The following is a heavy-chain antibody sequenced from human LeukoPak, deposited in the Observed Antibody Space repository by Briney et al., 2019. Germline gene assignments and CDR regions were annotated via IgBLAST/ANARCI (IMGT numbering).Heavy chain of an antibody. Sequence: GGSLRPSCAASGFTFSSYAMSWVRQTPGRGLEWVSAISGSGSTTYYADSVKGHFTISRDNSKNTLYLQMDSLTAEDTAIYYCAKDRGTSGRHSRFDYWGQGTLVTVSS. D-gene: IGHD2-2*01. J-gene: IGHJ4*02. CDR3: AKDRGTSGRHSRFDY. CDR1: GFTFSSYA. CDR2: ISGSGSTT. V-gene: IGHV3-23*01.